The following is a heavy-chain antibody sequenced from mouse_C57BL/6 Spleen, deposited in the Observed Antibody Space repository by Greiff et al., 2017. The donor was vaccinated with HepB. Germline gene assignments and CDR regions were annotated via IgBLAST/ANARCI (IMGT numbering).Heavy chain of an antibody. D-gene: IGHD1-1*01. Sequence: VHVKQSGAELVKPGASVKLSCTASGFNIKDYYMHWVKQRTEQGLEWIGRIDPEDGETKYAPKFQGKATITADTSSNTAYLQLSSLTSEDTAVYYCARGDYYGSSYGYFDYWGQGTTLTVSS. V-gene: IGHV14-2*01. CDR1: GFNIKDYY. J-gene: IGHJ2*01. CDR3: ARGDYYGSSYGYFDY. CDR2: IDPEDGET.